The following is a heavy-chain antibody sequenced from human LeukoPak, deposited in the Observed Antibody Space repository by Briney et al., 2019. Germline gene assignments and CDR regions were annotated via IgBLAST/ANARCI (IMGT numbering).Heavy chain of an antibody. Sequence: SETLSLTCTVAAGSLSDYYWSWIRQPPGNGLESIGYVYYSGSTHYNPSLKSRVTISVDTSKNQSSLKLSSVTAADTAVYYWARHPYCGDNSCYNFDYWGQGALVTVSS. J-gene: IGHJ4*02. D-gene: IGHD2-15*01. CDR2: VYYSGST. V-gene: IGHV4-59*08. CDR3: ARHPYCGDNSCYNFDY. CDR1: AGSLSDYY.